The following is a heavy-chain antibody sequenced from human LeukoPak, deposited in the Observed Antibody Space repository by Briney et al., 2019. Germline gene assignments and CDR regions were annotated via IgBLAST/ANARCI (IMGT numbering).Heavy chain of an antibody. V-gene: IGHV4-39*07. Sequence: SETLSLTCTVSGGSISSSSYYWGWIRQPPGKGLEWIGSIYYSGSTYYNPSLKSRVTISVDTSKNQFSLKLSSVTAADTAVYYCAREGYSSGWTKNWYFDLWGRGTLVTVSS. J-gene: IGHJ2*01. CDR2: IYYSGST. D-gene: IGHD6-19*01. CDR1: GGSISSSSYY. CDR3: AREGYSSGWTKNWYFDL.